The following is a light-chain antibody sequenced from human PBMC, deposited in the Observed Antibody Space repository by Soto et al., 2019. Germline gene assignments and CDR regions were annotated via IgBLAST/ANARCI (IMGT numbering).Light chain of an antibody. Sequence: EIVLTQSPGTLSLSPGERATLSCRASQSVSSSYLAWYQQKPGQAPRLLIYGASSRATGIPDRFSGSGSGTDFTLTISSLEPEDFAVYYCQQRSNWPRTLGQGTKVDIK. CDR3: QQRSNWPRT. CDR2: GAS. CDR1: QSVSSSY. V-gene: IGKV3D-20*02. J-gene: IGKJ1*01.